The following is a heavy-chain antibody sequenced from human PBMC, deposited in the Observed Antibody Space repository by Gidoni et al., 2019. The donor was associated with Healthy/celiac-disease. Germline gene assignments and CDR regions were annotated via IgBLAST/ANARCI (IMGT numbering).Heavy chain of an antibody. V-gene: IGHV3-33*01. D-gene: IGHD2-15*01. CDR2: IWYDGSNN. CDR1: GFTFSSYG. Sequence: QVQLVESGGGVVPPGRSLRLACAASGFTFSSYGMHWVRQAPGKGLEWVAVIWYDGSNNYYADSVKGRFTISRDNSKNTLYLQMNSLRAEDTAVYYCARERLLRYAFDIWGQGTMVTVSS. J-gene: IGHJ3*02. CDR3: ARERLLRYAFDI.